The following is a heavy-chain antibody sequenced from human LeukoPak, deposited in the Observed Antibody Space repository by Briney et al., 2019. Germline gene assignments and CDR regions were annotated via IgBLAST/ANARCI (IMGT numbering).Heavy chain of an antibody. CDR2: IIPIFGTA. Sequence: GASVKVSCKASGGTSSSYAISWVRQAPGQGLEWMGGIIPIFGTANYAQKFQGRVTITADESTSTAYMELSSLRSEDTAVYYCARVGEYSSFSWFDPWGQGTLVTVSS. V-gene: IGHV1-69*13. J-gene: IGHJ5*02. CDR1: GGTSSSYA. CDR3: ARVGEYSSFSWFDP. D-gene: IGHD6-6*01.